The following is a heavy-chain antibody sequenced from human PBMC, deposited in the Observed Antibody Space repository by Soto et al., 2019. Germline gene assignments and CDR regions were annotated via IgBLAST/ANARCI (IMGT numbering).Heavy chain of an antibody. J-gene: IGHJ4*03. CDR3: ARDKGLDPTVWGY. D-gene: IGHD7-27*01. V-gene: IGHV4-31*03. Sequence: LSLTCSVSGDSIRGGGHYWNWIRQFPGKGLEWIGYVYHSGGTHYNPSIRGRLTISIDTSKNQFSLRLISVTAADTALYYCARDKGLDPTVWGYWGHGTQLTVAS. CDR1: GDSIRGGGHY. CDR2: VYHSGGT.